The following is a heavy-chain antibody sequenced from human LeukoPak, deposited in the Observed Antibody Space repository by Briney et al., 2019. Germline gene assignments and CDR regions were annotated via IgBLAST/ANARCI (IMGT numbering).Heavy chain of an antibody. J-gene: IGHJ4*02. CDR2: ISQEGSEK. V-gene: IGHV3-7*01. CDR3: ARDGHYTIYELRFDY. D-gene: IGHD5/OR15-5a*01. CDR1: GFTFSSYW. Sequence: PGGALRLSCAASGFTFSSYWMSWVRQAPGKGREWVANISQEGSEKYCVDSLKGRFIISRDNAETSLYLQMNSLRAEDTGVYYCARDGHYTIYELRFDYWGQEALVTVSS.